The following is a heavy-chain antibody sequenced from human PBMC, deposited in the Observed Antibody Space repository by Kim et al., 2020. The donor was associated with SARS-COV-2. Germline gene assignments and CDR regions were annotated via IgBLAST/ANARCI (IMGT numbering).Heavy chain of an antibody. V-gene: IGHV1-2*02. CDR3: ARALTCDY. J-gene: IGHJ4*02. CDR2: SGGT. Sequence: SGGTNYAQKFQGRVTMTRDTSISTAYMELSRLRSDDTAVYYCARALTCDYWGQGTLVTVSS.